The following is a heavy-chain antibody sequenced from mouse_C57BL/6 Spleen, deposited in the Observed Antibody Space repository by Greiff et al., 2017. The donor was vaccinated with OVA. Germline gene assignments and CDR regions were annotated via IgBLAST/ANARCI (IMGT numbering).Heavy chain of an antibody. CDR3: ARSHYYGSSYWFAY. D-gene: IGHD1-1*01. CDR1: GFTFSDYG. CDR2: ISSGSSTI. J-gene: IGHJ3*01. V-gene: IGHV5-17*01. Sequence: EVKLQESGGGLVKPGGSLKLSCAASGFTFSDYGMHWVRQAPEKGLEWVAYISSGSSTIYYADTVKGRFTISRDNAKNTLFLQMTSLRSEDTAMYYCARSHYYGSSYWFAYWGQGTLVTVSA.